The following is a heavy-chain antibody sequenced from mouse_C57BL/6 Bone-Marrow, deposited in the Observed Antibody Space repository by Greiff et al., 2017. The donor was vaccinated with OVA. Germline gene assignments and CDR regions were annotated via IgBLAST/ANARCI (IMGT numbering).Heavy chain of an antibody. J-gene: IGHJ1*03. D-gene: IGHD2-3*01. CDR2: IYPSDSET. V-gene: IGHV1-61*01. Sequence: QVQLKQPGAELVRPGSSVKLSCKASGYTFTSYWMDWVKQRPGQGLEWIGNIYPSDSETHYNQKFKDKATLTVDKSSSTAYMQLSSLTSEDSAVYYCARWGLLDWYFDVWGTGTTVTVSS. CDR3: ARWGLLDWYFDV. CDR1: GYTFTSYW.